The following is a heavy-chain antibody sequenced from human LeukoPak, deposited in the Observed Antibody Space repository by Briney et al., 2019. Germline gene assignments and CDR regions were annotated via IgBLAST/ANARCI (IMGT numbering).Heavy chain of an antibody. CDR1: GYSFTSYW. V-gene: IGHV5-51*01. CDR3: ARQGALGYCSGGSCYGWFDP. D-gene: IGHD2-15*01. CDR2: IYPGDCDT. Sequence: GESLKISCKGSGYSFTSYWIGWVRQMPGKGLEWMGIIYPGDCDTRYSPSFQGQVTISADKSISTAYLQWSSLKASDTAMYYCARQGALGYCSGGSCYGWFDPWGQGTLVTVSS. J-gene: IGHJ5*02.